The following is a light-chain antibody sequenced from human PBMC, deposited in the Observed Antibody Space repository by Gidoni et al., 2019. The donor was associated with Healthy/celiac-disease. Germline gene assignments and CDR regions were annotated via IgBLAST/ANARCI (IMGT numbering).Light chain of an antibody. CDR3: QQYGSSALT. CDR2: GAS. CDR1: QSVSSSY. Sequence: EILLTQSPGTLSLSPGESATLSCSASQSVSSSYLAWYQQKPGQAPRLLIYGASSRDTGIPDRFSGSGSGTDFTLTISRLEPEDFAVYYCQQYGSSALTFGGGTKVEIK. J-gene: IGKJ4*01. V-gene: IGKV3-20*01.